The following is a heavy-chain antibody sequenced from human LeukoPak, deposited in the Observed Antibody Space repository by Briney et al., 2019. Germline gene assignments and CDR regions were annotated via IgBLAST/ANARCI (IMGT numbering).Heavy chain of an antibody. Sequence: PSETLSLTCAVYGGSFSGYYWSWIRQPPGKGLEWIGEINHSGSTNYNPSLKSRVTMSVDTSKNQFSLKLSSVTAADTAVYYCARGTVTVRDWFDPWGQGTLVTVSS. CDR3: ARGTVTVRDWFDP. CDR1: GGSFSGYY. D-gene: IGHD4-4*01. V-gene: IGHV4-34*01. J-gene: IGHJ5*02. CDR2: INHSGST.